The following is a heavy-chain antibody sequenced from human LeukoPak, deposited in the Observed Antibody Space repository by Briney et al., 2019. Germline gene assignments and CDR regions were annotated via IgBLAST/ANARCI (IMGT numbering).Heavy chain of an antibody. CDR3: ARGGYDLSFGY. CDR2: IYYSGST. V-gene: IGHV4-39*07. CDR1: GGSISSSSYY. D-gene: IGHD5-12*01. J-gene: IGHJ4*02. Sequence: PSETLSLTCTVSGGSISSSSYYWGWIRQPPGKGLEWIGSIYYSGSTYYNPSLKSRVTISVDTSKNQFSLKLSSVTAADTAVYYCARGGYDLSFGYWGQGTLVTVSS.